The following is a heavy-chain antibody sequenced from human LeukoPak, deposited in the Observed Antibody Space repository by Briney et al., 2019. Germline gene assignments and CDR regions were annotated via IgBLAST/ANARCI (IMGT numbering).Heavy chain of an antibody. D-gene: IGHD3-16*02. CDR2: IYYSGST. Sequence: SETLSLTCTVSGGSISSYYWSWIQQPPGKGLEWIGYIYYSGSTNYNPSLKSRVTISVDTSKNQFSLKLSSVTAEDTAVYYCARGPHDYVWGSYRLGWFDPWGQGTLVTVSS. J-gene: IGHJ5*02. CDR1: GGSISSYY. V-gene: IGHV4-59*01. CDR3: ARGPHDYVWGSYRLGWFDP.